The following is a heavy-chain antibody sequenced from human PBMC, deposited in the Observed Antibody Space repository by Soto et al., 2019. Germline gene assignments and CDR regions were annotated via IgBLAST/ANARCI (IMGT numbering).Heavy chain of an antibody. CDR3: AREGGGYCSGGSCQVDY. Sequence: QLQLQESGPGLVKPSETLSLTCTVSCGSISSSSYYWGWIRQPPGKGLEWIGSIYYRGNTYYNPSFKSRVTISVDTSKNQFSLKLSSVTAADTAVYYCAREGGGYCSGGSCQVDYWGQGTLVTVSS. J-gene: IGHJ4*02. V-gene: IGHV4-39*02. CDR2: IYYRGNT. CDR1: CGSISSSSYY. D-gene: IGHD2-15*01.